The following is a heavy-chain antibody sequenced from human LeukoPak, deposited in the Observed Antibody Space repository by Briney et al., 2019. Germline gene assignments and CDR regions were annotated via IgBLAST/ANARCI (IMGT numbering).Heavy chain of an antibody. J-gene: IGHJ4*02. CDR2: IRSDGSST. CDR3: ARDSGYDNGDFDY. CDR1: GFTFNRYW. D-gene: IGHD5-12*01. Sequence: GGSLRLSCVASGFTFNRYWMHWVRQAPGKGLVWVSRIRSDGSSTNYADSVKGRFTISRDNAKNTLYLQMNSLRAEDAAIYYRARDSGYDNGDFDYWGQGTLVTVSS. V-gene: IGHV3-74*01.